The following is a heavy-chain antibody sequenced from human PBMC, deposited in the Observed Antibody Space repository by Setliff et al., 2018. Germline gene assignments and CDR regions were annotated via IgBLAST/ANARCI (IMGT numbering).Heavy chain of an antibody. J-gene: IGHJ6*03. CDR1: DFSVSSVYY. D-gene: IGHD3-3*01. CDR3: ARMSGFLYMDV. CDR2: VYYSGST. Sequence: SETLSLTCAVSDFSVSSVYYWGWVRQPPGKGLEWIANVYYSGSTYYNPSLESRVTMSVDTSKSQFSLNLYSVTAADTAVYYCARMSGFLYMDVWGKGTTVTVSS. V-gene: IGHV4-38-2*01.